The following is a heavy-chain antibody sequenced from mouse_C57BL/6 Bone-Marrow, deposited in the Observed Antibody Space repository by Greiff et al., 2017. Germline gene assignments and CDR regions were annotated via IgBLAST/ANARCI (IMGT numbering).Heavy chain of an antibody. D-gene: IGHD1-1*02. CDR2: IYPRSGNT. J-gene: IGHJ1*03. Sequence: VQLQQSGAELARPGASVKLSCKASGYTFTSYGISWVKQRTGQGLEWIGEIYPRSGNTYYNEKFKGKATLTADKSSSTAYMELRSLTSEDSAVXFCERLGGNPWDFDVWGTGTTVTVSS. V-gene: IGHV1-81*01. CDR1: GYTFTSYG. CDR3: ERLGGNPWDFDV.